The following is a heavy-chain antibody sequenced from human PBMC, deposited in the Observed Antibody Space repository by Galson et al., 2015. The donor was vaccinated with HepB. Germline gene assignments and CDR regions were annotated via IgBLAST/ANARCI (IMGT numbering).Heavy chain of an antibody. CDR2: LFSGGDT. D-gene: IGHD1-1*01. J-gene: IGHJ2*01. CDR1: GLSVSSTY. Sequence: SLRLSCAVSGLSVSSTYMSWVRQAPGRGLEWVSTLFSGGDTWYTDSMKGRLTISRDTSKNILYLEVNTLRPEDTAVYYCARDQLDHWGRGTLVTVSS. CDR3: ARDQLDH. V-gene: IGHV3-66*02.